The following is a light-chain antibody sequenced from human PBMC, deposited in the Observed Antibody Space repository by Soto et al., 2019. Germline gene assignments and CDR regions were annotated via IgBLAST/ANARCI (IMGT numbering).Light chain of an antibody. J-gene: IGKJ5*01. CDR3: QQRSNWPLIT. CDR2: DAS. Sequence: EIVLTQSPATLSLSPGERATLSCRASQSVSSYLAWYQHKPGQAPRLLIYDASNRATGIPARFSGSGSGTDFTLTISSREPEDFAVYYCQQRSNWPLITFGQGTRLEIK. CDR1: QSVSSY. V-gene: IGKV3-11*01.